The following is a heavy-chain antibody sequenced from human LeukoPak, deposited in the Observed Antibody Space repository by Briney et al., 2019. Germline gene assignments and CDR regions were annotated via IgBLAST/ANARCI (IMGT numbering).Heavy chain of an antibody. CDR3: ARAQSIAVADDYYYGMDV. CDR1: GFTFSSYA. D-gene: IGHD6-19*01. CDR2: ISYDGSNK. Sequence: GGSLRLSCAASGFTFSSYAMHWVRQAPGKGLEWVAVISYDGSNKYYADSVKGRFTISRDNSKNTLYLQMNSLRAEDTAVYYCARAQSIAVADDYYYGMDVWGQGTTVTVSS. J-gene: IGHJ6*02. V-gene: IGHV3-30-3*01.